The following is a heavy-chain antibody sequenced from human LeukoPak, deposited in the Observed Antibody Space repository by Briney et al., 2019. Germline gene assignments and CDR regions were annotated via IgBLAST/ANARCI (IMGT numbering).Heavy chain of an antibody. CDR3: AREFVLRYFDWLSRNFDY. V-gene: IGHV4-39*07. D-gene: IGHD3-9*01. J-gene: IGHJ4*02. CDR2: IYYSGST. CDR1: GGSISSSSYY. Sequence: SETLSLTCIVSGGSISSSSYYWGWIRQPPGKGLEWIGSIYYSGSTYYNPSLKSRVTISVDTSKNQFSLKLSSVTAADTAVYYCAREFVLRYFDWLSRNFDYWGQGTLVTVSS.